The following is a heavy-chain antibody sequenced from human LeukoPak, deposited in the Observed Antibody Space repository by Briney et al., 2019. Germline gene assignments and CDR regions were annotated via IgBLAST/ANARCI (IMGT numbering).Heavy chain of an antibody. V-gene: IGHV3-43*01. Sequence: QSGGSLRLSCAASGFTFDDYMMHWVRQAPGKGLEWVSLISWDGSDTYYADSVKGRFTISRDNGKDSLYLQMNSLRTDDTALYYCAKDSGALEEGYFDSWGQGTLVTVSS. CDR1: GFTFDDYM. CDR2: ISWDGSDT. CDR3: AKDSGALEEGYFDS. J-gene: IGHJ4*02.